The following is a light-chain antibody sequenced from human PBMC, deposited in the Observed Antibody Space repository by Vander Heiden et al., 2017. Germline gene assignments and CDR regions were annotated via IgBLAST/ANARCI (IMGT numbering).Light chain of an antibody. CDR2: YDD. Sequence: QSVLTQPPSVSDAPRQRVTISCSGSSSHIDTNAVNCYHQLPGKAPQSLVYYDDLLLSGASDRFTGSKSGTSASLAISGRQSEDEADDYCAAWDDSMNGVVFGGGTKLTVL. CDR3: AAWDDSMNGVV. V-gene: IGLV1-36*01. CDR1: SSHIDTNA. J-gene: IGLJ2*01.